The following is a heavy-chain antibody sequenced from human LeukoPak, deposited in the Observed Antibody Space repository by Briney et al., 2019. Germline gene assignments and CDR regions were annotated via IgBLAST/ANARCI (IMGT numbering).Heavy chain of an antibody. D-gene: IGHD4-17*01. CDR1: GFILGRYG. J-gene: IGHJ4*02. Sequence: GGSLSLSRAPSGFILGRYGMHWVRQAPDKGLEWVAFTPYHGVSRYYAESVKGRFTISRDNSKNTLYLQMNSLKIEDTAVYHCAKDRHGDYASDYWGQGTLVIVSS. CDR2: TPYHGVSR. V-gene: IGHV3-30*02. CDR3: AKDRHGDYASDY.